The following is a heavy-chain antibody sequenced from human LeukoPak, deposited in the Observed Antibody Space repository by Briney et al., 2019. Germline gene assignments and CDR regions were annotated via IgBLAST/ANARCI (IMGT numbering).Heavy chain of an antibody. CDR1: GFTFSSYS. D-gene: IGHD3-3*01. Sequence: PGGSLRLSCAASGFTFSSYSMKWVRQAPGKGLEWVSFISSSSSYIYYADSVKGRFTISRDNAKNSLYLQMNSLRAEDTAVYYCARGAYPYDFWSGYREYYYMDVWGKGTTATVSS. CDR3: ARGAYPYDFWSGYREYYYMDV. J-gene: IGHJ6*03. CDR2: ISSSSSYI. V-gene: IGHV3-21*01.